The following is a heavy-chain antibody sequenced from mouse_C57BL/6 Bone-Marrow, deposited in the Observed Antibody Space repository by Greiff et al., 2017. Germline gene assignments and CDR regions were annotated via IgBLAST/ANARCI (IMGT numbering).Heavy chain of an antibody. CDR1: GYTFTNYW. Sequence: VQLQESGAELVRPGTSVKMSCKASGYTFTNYWIGWAKQRPGHGLEWIGDIYPGGGCTNYNAKFKGKATLTADKSSSTAYMQFSSLTSEDSAIYDCARWIYYGNYYFDDWGKGTTLTVSS. CDR2: IYPGGGCT. J-gene: IGHJ2*01. CDR3: ARWIYYGNYYFDD. V-gene: IGHV1-63*01. D-gene: IGHD2-1*01.